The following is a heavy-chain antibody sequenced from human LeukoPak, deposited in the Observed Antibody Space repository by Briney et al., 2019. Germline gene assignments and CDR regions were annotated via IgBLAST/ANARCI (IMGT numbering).Heavy chain of an antibody. Sequence: PSETLSLTCTVSGGSISSGGYYWSWIRQHPGKGLEWIGYIYYSGSTYYNPSLKSRVTISVDTSKNQFSLKLSSVTAADTAVYYCVRGYYYDSSGYWVRAFDIWGQGTMVTVSS. D-gene: IGHD3-22*01. V-gene: IGHV4-31*03. CDR3: VRGYYYDSSGYWVRAFDI. J-gene: IGHJ3*02. CDR1: GGSISSGGYY. CDR2: IYYSGST.